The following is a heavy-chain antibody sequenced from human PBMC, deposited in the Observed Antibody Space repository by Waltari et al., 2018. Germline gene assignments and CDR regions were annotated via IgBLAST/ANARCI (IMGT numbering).Heavy chain of an antibody. CDR2: VHYTGNT. J-gene: IGHJ4*02. D-gene: IGHD3-10*01. Sequence: RLQESGPGRMKPSETLSLICTVSGASISISTHYWGWIRQTPGMGPEWIGSVHYTGNTYNNPYLGSRVSLSVDTAKNLFSLELTAVTAADTATYFCARSFGGSGSYKFDTWGRGILVSVSS. V-gene: IGHV4-39*02. CDR3: ARSFGGSGSYKFDT. CDR1: GASISISTHY.